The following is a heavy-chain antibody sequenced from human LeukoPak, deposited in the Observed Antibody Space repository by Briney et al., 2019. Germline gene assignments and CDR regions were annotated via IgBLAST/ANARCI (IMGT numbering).Heavy chain of an antibody. V-gene: IGHV3-53*01. CDR1: GYTVSSNY. D-gene: IGHD1-20*01. CDR3: AREGITGTTSPYFDY. CDR2: IYSGGST. Sequence: GGSLRLSCAASGYTVSSNYMSWVRQAPGKGLEWVSVIYSGGSTYYADSVKGRFTISRDNSKNTLYLQMNSLRAEDTAVYYCAREGITGTTSPYFDYWGQETLVTVSS. J-gene: IGHJ4*02.